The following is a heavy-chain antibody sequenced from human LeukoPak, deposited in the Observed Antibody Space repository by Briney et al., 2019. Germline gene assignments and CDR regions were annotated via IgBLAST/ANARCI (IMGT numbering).Heavy chain of an antibody. CDR2: IYHSGST. D-gene: IGHD4/OR15-4a*01. CDR1: GYSISSGYY. CDR3: ARLGYGADAYYMTV. V-gene: IGHV4-38-2*01. J-gene: IGHJ6*03. Sequence: TASETLSLTCAVSGYSISSGYYWGRIRQPPGKGRDWIGSIYHSGSTYYNPSLKSRVTISVDTSKNQFSLKLSSVTAAETGVNIFARLGYGADAYYMTVCRKGSSVTVSS.